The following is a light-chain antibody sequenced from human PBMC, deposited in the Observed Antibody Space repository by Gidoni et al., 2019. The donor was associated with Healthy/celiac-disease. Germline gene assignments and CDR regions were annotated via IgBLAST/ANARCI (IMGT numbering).Light chain of an antibody. V-gene: IGKV4-1*01. CDR3: QQYYSIPHT. J-gene: IGKJ2*01. CDR1: QSVLYSSNNKNY. Sequence: DIVMTQSPDSLAVSLGERATINGKSSQSVLYSSNNKNYLDWYQQKPGQPPKLLIYWASARESGVPDRFSGSGSGTYFTLTISSLQAADVAVYYCQQYYSIPHTFGQGTKLEIK. CDR2: WAS.